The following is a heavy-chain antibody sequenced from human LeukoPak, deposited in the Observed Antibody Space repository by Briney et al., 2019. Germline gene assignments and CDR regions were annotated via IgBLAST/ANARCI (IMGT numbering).Heavy chain of an antibody. CDR2: ISAYNDNT. J-gene: IGHJ4*02. CDR3: ARDKALVGASDY. D-gene: IGHD1-26*01. Sequence: GSVNVSCKASGYTFNSYGISWVRQAPGQGLEWMGWISAYNDNTYYAQKFQGRVTMTTDTSTSTAYMEVRSLRSDDTAVYYCARDKALVGASDYWGQGTLVTVSS. CDR1: GYTFNSYG. V-gene: IGHV1-18*01.